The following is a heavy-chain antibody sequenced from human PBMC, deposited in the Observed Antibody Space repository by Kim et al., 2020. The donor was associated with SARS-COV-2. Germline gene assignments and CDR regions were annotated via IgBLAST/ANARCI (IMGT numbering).Heavy chain of an antibody. CDR2: IRSKAYGGTT. V-gene: IGHV3-49*03. J-gene: IGHJ4*02. CDR1: GFTFGDYA. D-gene: IGHD6-19*01. CDR3: TRRGTYSSGWYLEVGGPGYYFDY. Sequence: GGSLRLSCTASGFTFGDYAMSWFRQAPGKGLEWVGFIRSKAYGGTTEYAASVKGRFTISRDDSKSIAYLQMNSLKTEDTAVYYCTRRGTYSSGWYLEVGGPGYYFDYCGQGTLVTVSS.